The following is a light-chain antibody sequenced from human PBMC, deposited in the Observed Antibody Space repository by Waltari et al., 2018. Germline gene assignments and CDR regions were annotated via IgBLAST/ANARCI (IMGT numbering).Light chain of an antibody. Sequence: SALTQPDSESGSPGQSITISGTRTSSDVGGYNYVSWYQQHPGKAPKLMIYDVSKRPSGVSNRFSGSKSGNTASLTISGLQAEDEADYYCSSYTSSSTVVFGGGTKLTVL. V-gene: IGLV2-14*01. CDR3: SSYTSSSTVV. CDR2: DVS. CDR1: SSDVGGYNY. J-gene: IGLJ2*01.